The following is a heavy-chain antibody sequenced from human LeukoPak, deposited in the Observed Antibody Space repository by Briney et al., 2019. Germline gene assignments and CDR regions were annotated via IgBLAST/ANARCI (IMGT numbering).Heavy chain of an antibody. CDR3: AGCIVGATTLDY. Sequence: SVKVSCKASGGTFSSYAISWVRQAPGQGLEWMGGIIPIFGTANYAQKFQGRVTITADESTSTAYMELSSLRSEDTAVYYCAGCIVGATTLDYWGQGTLVTVSS. CDR2: IIPIFGTA. V-gene: IGHV1-69*13. J-gene: IGHJ4*02. D-gene: IGHD1-26*01. CDR1: GGTFSSYA.